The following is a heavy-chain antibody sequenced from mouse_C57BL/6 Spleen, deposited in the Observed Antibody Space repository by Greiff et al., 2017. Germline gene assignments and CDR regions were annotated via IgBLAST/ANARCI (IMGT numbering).Heavy chain of an antibody. D-gene: IGHD2-3*01. J-gene: IGHJ1*03. CDR1: GYTFTDYE. CDR2: IDPETGGT. V-gene: IGHV1-15*01. CDR3: TRWLLRYFDV. Sequence: QVQLQQSGAELVRPGASVTLSCKASGYTFTDYEMHWVKQTPVHGLEWIGAIDPETGGTDYNQKFKGKAILTADKSSSTAYMELRSLTSEDSAVYYCTRWLLRYFDVWGTGTTVTVSS.